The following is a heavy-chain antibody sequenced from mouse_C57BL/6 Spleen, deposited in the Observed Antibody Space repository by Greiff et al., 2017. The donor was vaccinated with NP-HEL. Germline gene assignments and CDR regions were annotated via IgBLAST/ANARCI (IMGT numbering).Heavy chain of an antibody. CDR3: ARIDSNYYGSSGYFDV. Sequence: QVTLKVSGPGILQPSQTLSLTCSFSGFSLSTFGMGVGWIRQPSGKGLEWLAHIWWDDDKYYNPALKSRLTISKDTSKNQVFLKIANVDTADTATYYCARIDSNYYGSSGYFDVWGTGTTVTVSS. V-gene: IGHV8-8*01. D-gene: IGHD1-1*01. CDR1: GFSLSTFGMG. J-gene: IGHJ1*03. CDR2: IWWDDDK.